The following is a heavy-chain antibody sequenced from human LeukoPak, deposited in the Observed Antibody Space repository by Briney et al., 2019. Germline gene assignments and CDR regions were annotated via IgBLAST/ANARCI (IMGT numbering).Heavy chain of an antibody. Sequence: TGGSLRLSCAASEFTFTSYELNWVRQAPGKGLEWVGFIRNKAYGGTTEYAASVKGRFTISRDDSKSITYLQMNSLKTEDTAMYYCTRATGYCSSTSCYGDYWGQGTLVTVSS. V-gene: IGHV3-49*04. CDR1: EFTFTSYE. CDR2: IRNKAYGGTT. D-gene: IGHD2-2*01. J-gene: IGHJ4*02. CDR3: TRATGYCSSTSCYGDY.